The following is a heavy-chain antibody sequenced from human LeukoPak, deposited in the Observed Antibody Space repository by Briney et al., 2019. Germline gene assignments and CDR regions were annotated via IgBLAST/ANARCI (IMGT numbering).Heavy chain of an antibody. CDR3: ARVGVGTVAGNYFDD. J-gene: IGHJ4*02. CDR1: GFTFSDYY. V-gene: IGHV3-53*04. D-gene: IGHD6-19*01. Sequence: GGSLRLSCAASGFTFSDYYMTWVRQAPGKGLEWVSLIYGGGGTFYADSVKGRFTISRHNFEYTLYLQMNNLRAEDTAVYYCARVGVGTVAGNYFDDWGQGTLVTVSS. CDR2: IYGGGGT.